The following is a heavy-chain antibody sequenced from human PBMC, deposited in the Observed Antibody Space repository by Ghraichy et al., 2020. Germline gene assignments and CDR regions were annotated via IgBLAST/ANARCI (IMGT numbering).Heavy chain of an antibody. CDR3: AKRPDLSIGWYRFQH. CDR2: ISGDAYST. V-gene: IGHV3-23*01. Sequence: GGSLRLSCAASGFTFSSYAMNWVRQAPGKGLEWVSGISGDAYSTYYADSVKGRFNISRDNSKNTLYLQMNSLRAEDTAVYYCAKRPDLSIGWYRFQHWGQGTLVTVSS. J-gene: IGHJ1*01. CDR1: GFTFSSYA. D-gene: IGHD6-19*01.